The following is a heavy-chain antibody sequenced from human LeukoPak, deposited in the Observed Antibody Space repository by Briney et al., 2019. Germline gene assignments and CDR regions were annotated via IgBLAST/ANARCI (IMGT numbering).Heavy chain of an antibody. D-gene: IGHD5-12*01. J-gene: IGHJ4*02. CDR3: ARDSFDYSGYEY. CDR1: GYTFTSYA. CDR2: INAGNGNT. Sequence: ASVKVSCKASGYTFTSYAMHWVRQAPGQRLEWMGWINAGNGNTKYSQEFQGRVTITRDTSASTAYMELSSLRSEDMAVYYCARDSFDYSGYEYWGQGTLVTVSS. V-gene: IGHV1-3*03.